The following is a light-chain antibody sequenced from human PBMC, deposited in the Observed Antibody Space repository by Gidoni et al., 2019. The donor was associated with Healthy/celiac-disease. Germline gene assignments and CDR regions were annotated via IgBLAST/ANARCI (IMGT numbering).Light chain of an antibody. V-gene: IGKV3-15*01. J-gene: IGKJ4*01. CDR3: QQYNNWPGLT. CDR1: QSVSSN. Sequence: EIVMTQSPATLSVSPGERATLSCRASQSVSSNLAWYQQKPGQAPRLLIYGASTRATGIPARFSGSGSGTEFTLTISSLQSEDCAVYYCQQYNNWPGLTFXGXTKVEIK. CDR2: GAS.